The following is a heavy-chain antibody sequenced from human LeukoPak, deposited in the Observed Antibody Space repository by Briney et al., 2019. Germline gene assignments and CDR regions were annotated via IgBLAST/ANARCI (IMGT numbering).Heavy chain of an antibody. CDR3: VRRYNSGPYYFDY. CDR2: VYYSGIT. CDR1: GGSISSYY. J-gene: IGHJ4*02. D-gene: IGHD5-18*01. Sequence: PSETLSLTCTVTGGSISSYYRSWIPQPPGKGLEWIGFVYYSGITSYNPSLKSRVTISVGTSKNHFSLKLTSVTAADTAVYYCVRRYNSGPYYFDYWGQVTLVTVSS. V-gene: IGHV4-59*01.